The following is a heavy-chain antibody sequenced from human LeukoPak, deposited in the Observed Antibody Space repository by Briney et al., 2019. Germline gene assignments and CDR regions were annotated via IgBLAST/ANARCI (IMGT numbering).Heavy chain of an antibody. Sequence: PGGSLRLSCAASGFTFSSYGMHWVRQAPGKGLEWVAFIRYDGSNKYYADSVKGRFTISRDNSKNTLYLQMSSLRAEDTAVYYCAKDVSYFYYGSGSYYKHYMDVWGKGTTVTISS. D-gene: IGHD3-10*01. J-gene: IGHJ6*03. CDR1: GFTFSSYG. CDR3: AKDVSYFYYGSGSYYKHYMDV. V-gene: IGHV3-30*02. CDR2: IRYDGSNK.